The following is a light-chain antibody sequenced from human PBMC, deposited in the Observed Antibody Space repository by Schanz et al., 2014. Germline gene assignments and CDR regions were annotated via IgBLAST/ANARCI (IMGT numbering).Light chain of an antibody. Sequence: EIVLTQSPATLSLSPGEGATLSCRASQSVSPTHLAWYQQKPGQAPRLLIYGASIRATGIPDRFSGSGSGTEFTLTISSLQSEDFAVYYCQQYNDWYTFGQGTKLEIK. CDR2: GAS. CDR3: QQYNDWYT. J-gene: IGKJ2*01. CDR1: QSVSPTH. V-gene: IGKV3D-15*01.